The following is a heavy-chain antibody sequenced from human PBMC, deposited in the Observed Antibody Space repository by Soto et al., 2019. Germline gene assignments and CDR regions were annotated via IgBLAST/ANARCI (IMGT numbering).Heavy chain of an antibody. CDR2: IKSKTDGGTT. J-gene: IGHJ4*02. Sequence: EVQLVESGGGLVIPGGSHRLSCAASGFTFRNAWLSWVRQAPGKGLEWVGRIKSKTDGGTTDYTAPVKGRFTISRDDSKNTLYLQMNSLKIEDTAVYYCTTGSTSTKNYWGQGTLVTVSS. V-gene: IGHV3-15*01. CDR3: TTGSTSTKNY. D-gene: IGHD6-6*01. CDR1: GFTFRNAW.